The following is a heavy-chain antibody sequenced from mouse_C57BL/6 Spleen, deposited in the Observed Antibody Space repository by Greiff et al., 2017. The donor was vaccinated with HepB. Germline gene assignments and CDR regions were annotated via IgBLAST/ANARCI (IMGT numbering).Heavy chain of an antibody. D-gene: IGHD2-3*01. Sequence: QVQLQQPGAELVMPGASVKLSCKASGYTFTSYWMHWVKQRPGQGLEWIGEIDPSDSYTNYNQKFKGKSTLTVDKSSSTAYMQLSSLTSEDSAVYYCARRGDGYYPFDYWGQGTTLTVSS. J-gene: IGHJ2*01. V-gene: IGHV1-69*01. CDR2: IDPSDSYT. CDR3: ARRGDGYYPFDY. CDR1: GYTFTSYW.